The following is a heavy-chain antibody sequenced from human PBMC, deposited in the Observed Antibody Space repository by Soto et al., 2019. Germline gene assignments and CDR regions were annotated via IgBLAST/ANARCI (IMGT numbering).Heavy chain of an antibody. D-gene: IGHD3-16*01. CDR1: GFTFSSYA. Sequence: VQLVESGGGVVQPGRSLRLSCAASGFTFSSYAMHWVRQAPGKGLEWVAVISYDGSNKYYADSVKGRFTISRDNSKNTLYLQMNSLRAEDTAVYYCARGGSGSNNLNDYWGQGTLVTVSS. CDR3: ARGGSGSNNLNDY. J-gene: IGHJ4*02. V-gene: IGHV3-30-3*01. CDR2: ISYDGSNK.